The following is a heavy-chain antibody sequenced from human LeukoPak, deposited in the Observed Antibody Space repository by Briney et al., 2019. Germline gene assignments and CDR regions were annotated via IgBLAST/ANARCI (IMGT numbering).Heavy chain of an antibody. CDR2: IIPIFGTA. J-gene: IGHJ4*02. Sequence: ASVKVSCKASGYTFTSYGISWVRQAPGQGLEWMGGIIPIFGTANYAQKFQGRVTITTDESTSTAYMELSSLRSEDTAVYYCAIPESLYSSSWYVARFDYWGQGTLVTVSS. CDR3: AIPESLYSSSWYVARFDY. V-gene: IGHV1-69*05. D-gene: IGHD6-13*01. CDR1: GYTFTSYG.